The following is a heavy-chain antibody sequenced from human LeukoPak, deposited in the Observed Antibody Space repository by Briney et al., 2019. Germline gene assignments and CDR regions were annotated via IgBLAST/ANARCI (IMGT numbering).Heavy chain of an antibody. V-gene: IGHV1-18*01. J-gene: IGHJ6*03. Sequence: ASVKVSCKASGYTFTSYGISWVRQAPGQGLEWMGWISAYNGNTNYAQKLQGRVTMTTDTSTSTAYMELSSLRSEDTAVYYCARDALDGFFNYYYYMDVWGKGTTVTISS. CDR2: ISAYNGNT. CDR1: GYTFTSYG. D-gene: IGHD3-10*01. CDR3: ARDALDGFFNYYYYMDV.